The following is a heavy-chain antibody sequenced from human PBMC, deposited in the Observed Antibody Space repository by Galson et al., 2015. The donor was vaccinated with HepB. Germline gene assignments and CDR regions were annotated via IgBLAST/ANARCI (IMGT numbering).Heavy chain of an antibody. CDR2: MSNDERNI. CDR1: GFSFSNYW. D-gene: IGHD3-10*01. V-gene: IGHV3-74*01. Sequence: PLRLSCAASGFSFSNYWMDWVRQAPGEGLEWVSDMSNDERNIRRYADSVKGRFTISRDNAKNTLYLYMNSLRVDDTALYYCARGGVLGGMDVWGQGTMVTVSS. CDR3: ARGGVLGGMDV. J-gene: IGHJ6*02.